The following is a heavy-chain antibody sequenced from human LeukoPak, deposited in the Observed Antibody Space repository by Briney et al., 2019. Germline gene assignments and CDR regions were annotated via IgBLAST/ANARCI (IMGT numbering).Heavy chain of an antibody. Sequence: SVKVSCKASGFTFTSSAVQWVRQARGQRLEWIGWIVVGSGNTNYAQKFQERVAITRDMSTSTAYMELSSLRSEDTAVYYCAADDYYDSSGYYDFDYWGQGTLVTVSS. D-gene: IGHD3-22*01. CDR3: AADDYYDSSGYYDFDY. J-gene: IGHJ4*02. CDR1: GFTFTSSA. CDR2: IVVGSGNT. V-gene: IGHV1-58*01.